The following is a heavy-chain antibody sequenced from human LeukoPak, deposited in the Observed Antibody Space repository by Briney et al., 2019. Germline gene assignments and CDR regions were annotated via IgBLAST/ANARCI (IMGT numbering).Heavy chain of an antibody. V-gene: IGHV1-18*01. J-gene: IGHJ4*02. CDR1: GYTFNNYG. CDR3: ARGPRYAYDSSALVLDS. Sequence: ASVKVSCKASGYTFNNYGVTWVRQAPGQGLEWMGRISAYNGLTNYARNLQDRVTMTTDTSTSTAYMELRRLRPSDTAVYYCARGPRYAYDSSALVLDSWGQGTLVTVSS. D-gene: IGHD3-22*01. CDR2: ISAYNGLT.